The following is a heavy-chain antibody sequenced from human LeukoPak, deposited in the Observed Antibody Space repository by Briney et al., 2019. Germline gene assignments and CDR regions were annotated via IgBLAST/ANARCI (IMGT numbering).Heavy chain of an antibody. D-gene: IGHD1-1*01. CDR3: ARDLSGDVLTAPFDY. CDR1: GYTFTSYG. V-gene: IGHV1-69*06. J-gene: IGHJ4*02. CDR2: IIPIFGTA. Sequence: SVKVSCKASGYTFTSYGISWVRQAPGQGLEWMGGIIPIFGTANYAQKFQGRVTITADKSTSTAYMELSSLRSEDTAVYYCARDLSGDVLTAPFDYWGQGTLVTVSP.